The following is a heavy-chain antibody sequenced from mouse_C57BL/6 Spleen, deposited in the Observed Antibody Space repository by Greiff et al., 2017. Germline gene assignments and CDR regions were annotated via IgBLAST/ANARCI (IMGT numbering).Heavy chain of an antibody. D-gene: IGHD2-1*01. J-gene: IGHJ2*01. CDR2: IYPRSGNT. V-gene: IGHV1-81*01. CDR3: ARNGNYFDY. Sequence: QVQLQQSGAELARPGASVKLSCKASGYTFTSYGISWVKQRTGQGLEWIGEIYPRSGNTYYNEKFKGKATLTADKSSSTAYMELRRLTSAVSAVYFCARNGNYFDYWGQGTTLTVSS. CDR1: GYTFTSYG.